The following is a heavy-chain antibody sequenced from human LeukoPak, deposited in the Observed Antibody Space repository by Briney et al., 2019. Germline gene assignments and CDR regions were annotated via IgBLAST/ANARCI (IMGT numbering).Heavy chain of an antibody. CDR1: GGSISSSRYY. Sequence: SETLSLTCTVSGGSISSSRYYWGWIRQPPGKGLEWIGSIYYSGSTYYNPSLKSRVTISVDTSKNQFSLKLSSVTAADTAVYYCARDGIAAAGYWFDPWGQGTLVTVSS. J-gene: IGHJ5*02. CDR3: ARDGIAAAGYWFDP. CDR2: IYYSGST. V-gene: IGHV4-39*07. D-gene: IGHD6-13*01.